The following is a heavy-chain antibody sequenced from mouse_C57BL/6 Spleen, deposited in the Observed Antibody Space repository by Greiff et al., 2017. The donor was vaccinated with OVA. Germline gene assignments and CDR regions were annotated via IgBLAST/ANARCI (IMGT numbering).Heavy chain of an antibody. V-gene: IGHV1-39*01. CDR1: GYSFTDYN. D-gene: IGHD1-3*01. CDR3: ARRSGNLNYYAMDY. J-gene: IGHJ4*01. Sequence: VQLQQSGPELVKPGASVKISCKASGYSFTDYNMNWVKQSHGKSLEWIGVINPNYGTTSYNQKFKGKATLTVDQSSSTAYMQLNSLTSEDSAVYDCARRSGNLNYYAMDYWGQGTSVTVSS. CDR2: INPNYGTT.